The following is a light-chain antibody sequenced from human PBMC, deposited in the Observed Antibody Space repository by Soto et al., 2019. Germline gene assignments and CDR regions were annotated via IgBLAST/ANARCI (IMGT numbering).Light chain of an antibody. J-gene: IGLJ2*01. CDR1: SGHSSSA. V-gene: IGLV4-69*01. CDR3: QTWDTGIVV. Sequence: QLVLTQSPSASASVGASVKLICTLSSGHSSSAIAWHQQQPGKGPRYLMKLTSAGSHTKGDGIPDRFSGSSSGTERYLTISNLQSEDEADYYCQTWDTGIVVFGGGTKLTVL. CDR2: LTSAGSH.